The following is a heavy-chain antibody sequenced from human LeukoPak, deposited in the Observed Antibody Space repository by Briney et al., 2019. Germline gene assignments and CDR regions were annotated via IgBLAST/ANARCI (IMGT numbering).Heavy chain of an antibody. J-gene: IGHJ3*02. V-gene: IGHV4-38-2*02. Sequence: SETLSLICTVSGYSISSGYYWGWIRQPPGKGLEWIGNIFFSGSTYYSPSLKSRVTISLDTSRNQFSLKLNSVTAADTAAYYCAKSNGYGLVDIWGQGTMVTVSS. D-gene: IGHD3-10*01. CDR3: AKSNGYGLVDI. CDR2: IFFSGST. CDR1: GYSISSGYY.